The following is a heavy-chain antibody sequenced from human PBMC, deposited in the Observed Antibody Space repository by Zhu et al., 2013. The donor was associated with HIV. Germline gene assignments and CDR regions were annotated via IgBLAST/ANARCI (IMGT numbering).Heavy chain of an antibody. CDR1: GFVFSSYA. J-gene: IGHJ4*02. CDR2: IWYDGNNK. CDR3: ARDSGILGAVRYYFDY. Sequence: VQLVESGGGVVQPGRSLRLSCAASGFVFSSYAMHWVRQAPDKGLEWVAVIWYDGNNKYYADSVKGRFTISRDNSKNTLYLQMDSLRAEDTAVYYCARDSGILGAVRYYFDYWGQGTLVTVSS. V-gene: IGHV3-33*01. D-gene: IGHD3-3*01.